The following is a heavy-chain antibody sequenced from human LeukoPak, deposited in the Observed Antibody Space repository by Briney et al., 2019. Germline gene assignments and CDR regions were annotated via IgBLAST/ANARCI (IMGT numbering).Heavy chain of an antibody. D-gene: IGHD2-15*01. J-gene: IGHJ6*02. Sequence: GSSVKVSCKASGGTFSSYAISWVRQAPGQGLEWMGRIIPILGIANYAQKFQGRVTITADKSTRTAYMELSSLRSEDTAVYYCAKDCSGGSCELPSPGDYYYGMDVWGQGTTVTVSS. V-gene: IGHV1-69*04. CDR1: GGTFSSYA. CDR2: IIPILGIA. CDR3: AKDCSGGSCELPSPGDYYYGMDV.